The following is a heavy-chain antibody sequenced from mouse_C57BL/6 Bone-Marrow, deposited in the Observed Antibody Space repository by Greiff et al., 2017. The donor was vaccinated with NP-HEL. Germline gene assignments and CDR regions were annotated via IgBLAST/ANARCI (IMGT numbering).Heavy chain of an antibody. D-gene: IGHD1-1*01. CDR3: TTLTIITTVVAHWYFDV. CDR2: IDPEDGDT. J-gene: IGHJ1*03. Sequence: VHVKQSGAELVRPGASVKLSCTASGFNIKDYYMHWVKQRPEQGLEWIGRIDPEDGDTEYAPKFQGKATMTADTSSNTAYLQLSSLTSEDTAVYYCTTLTIITTVVAHWYFDVWGTGTTVTVSS. CDR1: GFNIKDYY. V-gene: IGHV14-1*01.